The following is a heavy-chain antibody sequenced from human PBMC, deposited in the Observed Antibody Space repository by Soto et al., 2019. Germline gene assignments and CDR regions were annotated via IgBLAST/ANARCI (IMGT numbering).Heavy chain of an antibody. D-gene: IGHD4-4*01. V-gene: IGHV4-59*01. CDR1: EGSIRVYY. Sequence: PSETLSLTFPVSEGSIRVYYWSCIRQPPGKGLEWIGYFHYTGISNYNSSLKSRVTMSLDTSKNQFSLKLSSVSAADTAIYYCARGASNWQYFDSWGQGALVTVSS. J-gene: IGHJ4*02. CDR3: ARGASNWQYFDS. CDR2: FHYTGIS.